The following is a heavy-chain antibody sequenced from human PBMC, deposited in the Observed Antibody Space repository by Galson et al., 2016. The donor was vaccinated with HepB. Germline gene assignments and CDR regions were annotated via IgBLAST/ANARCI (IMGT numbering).Heavy chain of an antibody. CDR1: GFTFSGYW. V-gene: IGHV3-7*03. CDR3: GRDDNTGSPNWLAP. J-gene: IGHJ5*02. Sequence: SLRLSCAASGFTFSGYWMTWVRQPPGKGLEWVANIKDDGSERYYVDSVKGRFTISRDNTKNLLSLQMSGLRAEDTAVYYRGRDDNTGSPNWLAPWGQGTLVTVSS. D-gene: IGHD1-26*01. CDR2: IKDDGSER.